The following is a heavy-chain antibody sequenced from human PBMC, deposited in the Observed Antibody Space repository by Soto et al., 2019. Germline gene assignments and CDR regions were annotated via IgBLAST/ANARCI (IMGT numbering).Heavy chain of an antibody. V-gene: IGHV3-21*01. J-gene: IGHJ6*02. CDR3: ARDQGYYDLYYHGMDV. CDR1: GFTFSRYG. D-gene: IGHD3-22*01. Sequence: PGGSLRLSCAASGFTFSRYGMHWVRQAPGKGLEWVSSINTFGSNIYYADSVKGRFTISRDNAENSLYLQMNSLRAEDTGLYYSARDQGYYDLYYHGMDVWGQGTTVTVSS. CDR2: INTFGSNI.